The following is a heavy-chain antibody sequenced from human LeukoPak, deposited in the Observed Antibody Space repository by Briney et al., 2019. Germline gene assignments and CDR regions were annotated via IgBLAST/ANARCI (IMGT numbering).Heavy chain of an antibody. J-gene: IGHJ3*02. CDR1: GFAFSSYA. D-gene: IGHD3-22*01. Sequence: PGRSLRLSCAASGFAFSSYAMSWVRQAPGKGLEWVSAISGSGGSTYYADSVKGRFTISRDNSKNTLYLQMNSLRAEDTAVYYCAIYYDSSGYETMNAFDIWGQGTMVAVSS. CDR3: AIYYDSSGYETMNAFDI. CDR2: ISGSGGST. V-gene: IGHV3-23*01.